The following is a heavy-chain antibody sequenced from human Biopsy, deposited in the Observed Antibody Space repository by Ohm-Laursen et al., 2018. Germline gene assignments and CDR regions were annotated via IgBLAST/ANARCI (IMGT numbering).Heavy chain of an antibody. J-gene: IGHJ4*02. CDR2: ISPYTGDT. CDR1: GGTLSSYG. V-gene: IGHV1-18*01. D-gene: IGHD3-3*01. Sequence: ASVKVSCKASGGTLSSYGISWVRRAPRQGLEWVGGISPYTGDTDYAQKPQGRVTMTTDTSTSTAYMDLRSLRSDDTAVYYCARDRWPHVTLLGLVVFDFWGQGTLVIVSS. CDR3: ARDRWPHVTLLGLVVFDF.